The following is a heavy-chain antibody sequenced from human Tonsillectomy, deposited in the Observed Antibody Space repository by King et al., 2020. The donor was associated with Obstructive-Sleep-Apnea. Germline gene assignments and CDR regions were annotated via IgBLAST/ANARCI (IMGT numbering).Heavy chain of an antibody. CDR1: GYTFTVYH. CDR3: ATVAVATATYYFDY. D-gene: IGHD4-17*01. CDR2: INPNSGAT. Sequence: QLVQSGAEVKKPGASVKVSCKASGYTFTVYHIHWVRQAPGHGLEWMGWINPNSGATYYAQKFQGRVTMTRDTSISTAYMELSRLRSDDTAVYYCATVAVATATYYFDYWGQGTLVTVSS. J-gene: IGHJ4*02. V-gene: IGHV1-2*02.